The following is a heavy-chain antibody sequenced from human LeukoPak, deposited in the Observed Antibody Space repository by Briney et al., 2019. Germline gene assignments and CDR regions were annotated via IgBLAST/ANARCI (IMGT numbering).Heavy chain of an antibody. CDR1: GFTFSSYA. V-gene: IGHV3-23*01. J-gene: IGHJ6*02. CDR2: ISGSGGSS. D-gene: IGHD6-13*01. CDR3: AKDIIAAREYYYYGMDV. Sequence: GGSLRLSCAASGFTFSSYAMSWVRQAPGKGLEWVSAISGSGGSSYYADSVKGRFTISRDNSKNTLYLQMNSLRAEGTAVYYCAKDIIAAREYYYYGMDVWGQGTTVTVSS.